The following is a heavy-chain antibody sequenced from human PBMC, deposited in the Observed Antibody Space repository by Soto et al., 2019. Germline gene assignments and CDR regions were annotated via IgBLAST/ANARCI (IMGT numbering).Heavy chain of an antibody. CDR3: TTAIVVPAAIGMDV. J-gene: IGHJ6*02. CDR2: IKSKTDGGTT. D-gene: IGHD2-2*01. CDR1: GFTFSNAW. Sequence: GGSLRLSCAASGFTFSNAWMSWVRQAPGKGLEWVGRIKSKTDGGTTDYAAPVKGRFTISRDDSKNTLYLQMNSLKTEDTAVYHCTTAIVVPAAIGMDVWGQGTTVTVSS. V-gene: IGHV3-15*01.